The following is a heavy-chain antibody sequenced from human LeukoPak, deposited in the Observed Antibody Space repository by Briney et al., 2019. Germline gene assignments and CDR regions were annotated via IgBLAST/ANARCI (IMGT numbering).Heavy chain of an antibody. CDR2: IYTSGST. Sequence: SETLSLTCTVSGASISSGEYYWSWIRQPAGKGLEWIGRIYTSGSTNYNPSLKSRVTISVDTSKNQFSLKLSSVTAADTAVYYCASFRGRWLQSDTGGYFDYWGQGTLVTVSS. J-gene: IGHJ4*02. D-gene: IGHD5-24*01. CDR3: ASFRGRWLQSDTGGYFDY. CDR1: GASISSGEYY. V-gene: IGHV4-61*02.